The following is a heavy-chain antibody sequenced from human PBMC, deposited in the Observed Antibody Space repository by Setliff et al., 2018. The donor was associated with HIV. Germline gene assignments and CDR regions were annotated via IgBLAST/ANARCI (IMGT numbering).Heavy chain of an antibody. CDR3: ARGGGAARRVIGH. CDR1: GFTFSSYT. J-gene: IGHJ5*02. Sequence: GGSLRLSCAASGFTFSSYTMNWVRQAPGKGLEWVSSISSSSIYIHYADSVKGRFTISRDNSKNSVYLQMDNLGAEDTAVYFCARGGGAARRVIGHWGQGTLVTVSS. CDR2: ISSSSIYI. D-gene: IGHD6-6*01. V-gene: IGHV3-21*06.